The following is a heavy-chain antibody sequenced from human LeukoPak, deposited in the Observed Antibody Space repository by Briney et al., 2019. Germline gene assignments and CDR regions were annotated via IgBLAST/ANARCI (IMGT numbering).Heavy chain of an antibody. Sequence: GGSLRLSCAASGFTFSSSGMHWVRQAPGKGLEGVAGIWSDGSKKNYADSDKDRFTISIDNSKNTLYLQMNSLRAEDTAVYYCARDAYSSSSGVFDYWGQGTLVMVSS. V-gene: IGHV3-33*01. CDR2: IWSDGSKK. J-gene: IGHJ4*02. CDR3: ARDAYSSSSGVFDY. CDR1: GFTFSSSG. D-gene: IGHD6-6*01.